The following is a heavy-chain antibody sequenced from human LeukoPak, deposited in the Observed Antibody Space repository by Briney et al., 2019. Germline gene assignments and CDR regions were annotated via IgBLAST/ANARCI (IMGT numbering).Heavy chain of an antibody. J-gene: IGHJ4*02. CDR3: ASHAGMAAAGRVFDY. CDR1: GFTFSNAC. CDR2: TRNKANSYTT. Sequence: PGGSLRLSCAASGFTFSNACMSWVRQAPGKGLEWVGRTRNKANSYTTEYAASVKGRFTISRDDSKNSLYLQMNSLESEDTAVYYCASHAGMAAAGRVFDYWVRGTLVTVSS. D-gene: IGHD6-13*01. V-gene: IGHV3-72*01.